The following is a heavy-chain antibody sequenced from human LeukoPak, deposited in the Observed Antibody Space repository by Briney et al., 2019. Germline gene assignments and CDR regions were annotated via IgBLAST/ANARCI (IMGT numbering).Heavy chain of an antibody. CDR1: GFTFSSYS. Sequence: EAGGSLRLSCAASGFTFSSYSMNWVRQAPGKGLERVSSISSSSSYIYYADSVKGRFTISRDNAKNSLYLQMNSLRAEDTAVYYCARAVFYDSSGYPLRYWGQGTLVTVSS. J-gene: IGHJ4*02. CDR2: ISSSSSYI. V-gene: IGHV3-21*01. CDR3: ARAVFYDSSGYPLRY. D-gene: IGHD3-22*01.